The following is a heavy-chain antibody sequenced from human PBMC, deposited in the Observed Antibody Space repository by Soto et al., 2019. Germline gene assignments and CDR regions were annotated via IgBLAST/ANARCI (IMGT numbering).Heavy chain of an antibody. J-gene: IGHJ5*02. D-gene: IGHD4-4*01. CDR3: ARGRMTTVAAPFDP. Sequence: QVQLVESGGGVVQPGRSLRLSCAASGFTFSSYAMHWVRQAPGTGLVWVAVISYDGSNKYYADSVKGRFTISRDNSKNTLYLQMNSLRAEDTAVYYCARGRMTTVAAPFDPWGQGTLVTVSS. CDR2: ISYDGSNK. V-gene: IGHV3-30-3*01. CDR1: GFTFSSYA.